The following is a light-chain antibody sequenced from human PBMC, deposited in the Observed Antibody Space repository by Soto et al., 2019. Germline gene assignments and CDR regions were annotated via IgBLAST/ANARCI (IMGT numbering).Light chain of an antibody. CDR2: GAS. CDR1: QRLSSN. Sequence: TLSPSPGERGTLSCRASQRLSSNLAWYQQRPGQAPRLLIYGASTRATGIPARFSGSGSGTEFTLTISSLQSEDFAVYYCQQYNNWPPVTFGQGANVAIK. V-gene: IGKV3-15*01. J-gene: IGKJ1*01. CDR3: QQYNNWPPVT.